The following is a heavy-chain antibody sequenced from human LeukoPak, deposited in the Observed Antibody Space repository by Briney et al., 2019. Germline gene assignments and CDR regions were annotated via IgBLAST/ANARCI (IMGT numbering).Heavy chain of an antibody. CDR2: ISHSGST. J-gene: IGHJ4*02. Sequence: PSETLSLTCAVYGGSFSDYFWSWIRQPPGKGLEWIGEISHSGSTTYNPSLRSRVTISGDTSKKQFSLKLSSVTAADTAVYYCARGLRAWYYFDYWGQGTLVTVSS. CDR1: GGSFSDYF. V-gene: IGHV4-34*01. CDR3: ARGLRAWYYFDY. D-gene: IGHD4-17*01.